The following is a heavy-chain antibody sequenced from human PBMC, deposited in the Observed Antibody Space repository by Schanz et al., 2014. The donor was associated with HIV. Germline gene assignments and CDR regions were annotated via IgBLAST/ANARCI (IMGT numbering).Heavy chain of an antibody. CDR2: INPNSGGT. CDR1: GYAFTDYY. V-gene: IGHV1-2*02. D-gene: IGHD5-12*01. CDR3: ARGAAEMATMTPWRY. Sequence: QVQLVQSGADVGKPGASVKVSCTASGYAFTDYYLHWVRRAPGQGLEWMGWINPNSGGTNYAQKLQGRVTMTTDTSTSTAYMDLRSLRSDDTAVYYCARGAAEMATMTPWRYWGQGTLVTVSA. J-gene: IGHJ4*02.